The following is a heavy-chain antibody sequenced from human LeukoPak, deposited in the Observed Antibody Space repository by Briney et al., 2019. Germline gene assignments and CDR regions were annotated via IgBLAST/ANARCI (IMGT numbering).Heavy chain of an antibody. D-gene: IGHD2-2*01. CDR1: GGSFSGYY. CDR3: ARRYCSSPSCYATDY. V-gene: IGHV4-34*01. J-gene: IGHJ4*02. Sequence: PSETLSLTCAVYGGSFSGYYWSWIRQPPGKGLEWIGEINHSGSTNYNPSLKSRVTISVDTSKNQFSLKLTSVTAADTAVYYCARRYCSSPSCYATDYWGQGTLVTVSS. CDR2: INHSGST.